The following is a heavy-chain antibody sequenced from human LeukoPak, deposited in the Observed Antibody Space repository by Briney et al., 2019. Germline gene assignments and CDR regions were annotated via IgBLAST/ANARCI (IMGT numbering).Heavy chain of an antibody. CDR2: ISDSGDRT. V-gene: IGHV3-23*01. CDR3: AKGGWLEF. CDR1: GGSISSGGYY. Sequence: LSLTCTVSGGSISSGGYYWSWVRQAPGKGLQWVSAISDSGDRTYYADSVKGRFTISRDNSKNTLFLQMSSLRAEDTAVYYCAKGGWLEFWGQGTLVTVSS. J-gene: IGHJ4*02.